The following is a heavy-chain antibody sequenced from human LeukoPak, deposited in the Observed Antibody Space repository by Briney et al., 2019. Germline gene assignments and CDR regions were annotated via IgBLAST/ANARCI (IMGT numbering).Heavy chain of an antibody. J-gene: IGHJ4*02. CDR2: ISGSGGST. CDR1: GFTFSSFW. V-gene: IGHV3-23*01. Sequence: GGSLRLSCAASGFTFSSFWMSWVRQAPGKGLEWVSAISGSGGSTYYADSVKGRFTISRDNSKNTLYLQMNSLRAEDTAVYYCAKPYALYYDSSGYYFDYWGQGTLVTVSS. CDR3: AKPYALYYDSSGYYFDY. D-gene: IGHD3-22*01.